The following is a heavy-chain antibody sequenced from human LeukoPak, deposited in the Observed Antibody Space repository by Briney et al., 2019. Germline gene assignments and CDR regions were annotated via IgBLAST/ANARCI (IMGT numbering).Heavy chain of an antibody. J-gene: IGHJ4*02. Sequence: GGTLRLSCAASGFTVSSNYMSWVRQAPGKGLEWVSVTYSGGSTYYADSVKGRFTISRDNSKNTLYLQMNSLRAEDTAVYYCAAAHGSATRFDYWGQGTLVTVSS. CDR2: TYSGGST. D-gene: IGHD3-10*01. CDR1: GFTVSSNY. CDR3: AAAHGSATRFDY. V-gene: IGHV3-53*01.